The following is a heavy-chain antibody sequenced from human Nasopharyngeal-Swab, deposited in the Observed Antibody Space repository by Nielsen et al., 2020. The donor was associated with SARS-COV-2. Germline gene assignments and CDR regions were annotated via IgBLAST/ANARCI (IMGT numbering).Heavy chain of an antibody. Sequence: GESLKISCAASGFPFSTYGMSWVRQAPGKGLEWVPAIVGSGDISGSGGSPYYADSVKGRFTISRDNSKNTLSLQMNSLRAEDTAVYYCAKDLRGPYFFWGQGTLVTVSS. V-gene: IGHV3-23*01. CDR1: GFPFSTYG. CDR3: AKDLRGPYFF. CDR2: IVGSGDISGSGGSP. J-gene: IGHJ4*02. D-gene: IGHD2/OR15-2a*01.